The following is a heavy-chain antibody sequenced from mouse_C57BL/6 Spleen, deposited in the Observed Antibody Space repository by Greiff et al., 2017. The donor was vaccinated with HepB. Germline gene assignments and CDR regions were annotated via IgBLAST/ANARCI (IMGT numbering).Heavy chain of an antibody. CDR2: IYPGDGDT. D-gene: IGHD2-5*01. J-gene: IGHJ2*01. Sequence: VQGVESGAELVKPGASVKISCKASGYAFSSYWMNWVKQRPGKGLEWIGQIYPGDGDTNYNGKFKGKATLTADKSSSTAYMQLSSLTSEDSAIYFCARFYYSNYFDYWGQGTTLTVSS. CDR1: GYAFSSYW. CDR3: ARFYYSNYFDY. V-gene: IGHV1-80*01.